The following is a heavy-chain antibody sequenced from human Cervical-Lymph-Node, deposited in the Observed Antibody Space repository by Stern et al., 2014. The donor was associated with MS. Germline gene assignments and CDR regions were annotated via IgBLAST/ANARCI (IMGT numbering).Heavy chain of an antibody. CDR2: IYPGDSDT. J-gene: IGHJ5*02. CDR1: GYFFTSYW. CDR3: VRHRESLVVSATQPPDNWFDP. V-gene: IGHV5-51*01. Sequence: EVQLVESGAEVRKPGESLKISCKGSGYFFTSYWIGWVRQMPGKGLEWMGIIYPGDSDTRYSPSFQGLVTISVDKSISTAYLQWSSLKASDTAMYYCVRHRESLVVSATQPPDNWFDPWGQGTLVTVSS. D-gene: IGHD2-15*01.